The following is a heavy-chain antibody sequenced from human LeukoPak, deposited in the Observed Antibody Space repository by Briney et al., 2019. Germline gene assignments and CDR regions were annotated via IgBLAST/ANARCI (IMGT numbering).Heavy chain of an antibody. D-gene: IGHD6-13*01. J-gene: IGHJ4*02. CDR2: IKHDGSEM. V-gene: IGHV3-7*04. Sequence: RSGGSLRLSCAASGFTFSDYWMSWVRQAPGKGLEWVADIKHDGSEMFYVDSVKGRFTISRDNAENSLYLQMNSLRVEDTAVYYCARAAPGTSRDYWGQGTLVTVSS. CDR1: GFTFSDYW. CDR3: ARAAPGTSRDY.